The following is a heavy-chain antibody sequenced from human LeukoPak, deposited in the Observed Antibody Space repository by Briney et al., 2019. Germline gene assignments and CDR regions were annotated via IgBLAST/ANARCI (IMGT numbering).Heavy chain of an antibody. J-gene: IGHJ4*02. CDR1: GYTFTSYG. CDR2: ISAYNGNT. D-gene: IGHD3-22*01. V-gene: IGHV1-18*01. Sequence: GASVKVSCKASGYTFTSYGISWVRQAPGQGLEWMGWISAYNGNTNYAQKLQGRVTMTTDTPTSTAYMELRSLRSDDTAVYYCARDEGYDTSGYYSDYWGQGTLVTVSS. CDR3: ARDEGYDTSGYYSDY.